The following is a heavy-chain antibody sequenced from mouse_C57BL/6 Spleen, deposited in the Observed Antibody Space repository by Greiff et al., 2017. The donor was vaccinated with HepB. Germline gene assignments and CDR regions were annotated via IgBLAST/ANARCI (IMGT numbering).Heavy chain of an antibody. CDR2: INPSDSET. CDR1: GYTFTSYW. V-gene: IGHV1-52*01. CDR3: AREDYSNPYYAMDY. Sequence: VQLQQPGAELVRPGSSVKLSCKASGYTFTSYWMHWVKQRPIQGLEWIGNINPSDSETHYNQKFKDKATLTVDKSSSTAYMQLSSLTSEDSAVYYCAREDYSNPYYAMDYWGQGTSVTVSS. D-gene: IGHD2-5*01. J-gene: IGHJ4*01.